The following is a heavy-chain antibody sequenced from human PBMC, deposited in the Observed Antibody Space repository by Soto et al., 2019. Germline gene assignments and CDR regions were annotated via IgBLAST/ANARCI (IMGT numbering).Heavy chain of an antibody. V-gene: IGHV3-23*01. CDR2: ITGSADKT. CDR1: GFSLSNYA. CDR3: ARDCSSSSCSVWHY. Sequence: GGSLRLSCAASGFSLSNYAMTWVRQAPGKGLEWVSGITGSADKTYYADSVKGRFIISRDNSKNTLYLQMNSLRAEDTALYYCARDCSSSSCSVWHYWGQGTLVTVSS. D-gene: IGHD2-2*01. J-gene: IGHJ4*02.